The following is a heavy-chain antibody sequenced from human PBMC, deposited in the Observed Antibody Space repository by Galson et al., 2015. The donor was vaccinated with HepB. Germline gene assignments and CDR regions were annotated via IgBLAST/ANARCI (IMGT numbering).Heavy chain of an antibody. CDR3: ATTPNYYDSRGYDY. D-gene: IGHD3-22*01. J-gene: IGHJ4*02. V-gene: IGHV3-7*01. Sequence: SLRLSCAASNFIFSKYRMSWVRQAPGKGLEWVANINQDGSDKYYVDSVKGRFTISRDNAKNTLYLQMYSLRAEDTAVYYCATTPNYYDSRGYDYWGQGTLVTVSS. CDR2: INQDGSDK. CDR1: NFIFSKYR.